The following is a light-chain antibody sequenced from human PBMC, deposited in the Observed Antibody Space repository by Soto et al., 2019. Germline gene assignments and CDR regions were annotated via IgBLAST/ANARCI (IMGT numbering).Light chain of an antibody. CDR1: ASAFGGYNY. Sequence: QPASVSGSPGQSITISCTGTASAFGGYNYVSWYQHHPGKAPKLMIYDVSHRPSGVSNRFSGSKSGNTASLTISGLQAEDEAYYYCSSYGGARAPVLFGGGTKVTVL. CDR2: DVS. J-gene: IGLJ3*02. CDR3: SSYGGARAPVL. V-gene: IGLV2-14*03.